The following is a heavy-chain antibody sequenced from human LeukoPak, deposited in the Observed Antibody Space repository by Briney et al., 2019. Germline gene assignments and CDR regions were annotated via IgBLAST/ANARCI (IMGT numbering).Heavy chain of an antibody. Sequence: GGSLRLSCAASGFTFSSYAMSWVRQAPGKGLEWVSAISFDGSTYYADSVKGRFTISRDNFKNTLYLQMNSLRAVDTAVYFCARDPSNPTAFDYWGQGTLVTVSS. CDR3: ARDPSNPTAFDY. CDR1: GFTFSSYA. D-gene: IGHD6-6*01. J-gene: IGHJ4*02. CDR2: ISFDGST. V-gene: IGHV3-66*02.